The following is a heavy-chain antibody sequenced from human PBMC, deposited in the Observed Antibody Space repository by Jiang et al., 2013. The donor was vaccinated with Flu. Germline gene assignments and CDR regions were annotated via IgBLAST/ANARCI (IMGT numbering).Heavy chain of an antibody. D-gene: IGHD6-6*01. V-gene: IGHV4-39*07. CDR1: GDSITSSDHY. Sequence: GPGLVKPSETLSLTCTVSGDSITSSDHYWGWVRQPPGKGLEWIGSMSYGGNTYDNASLRSRVTISLDTSNNQFSLKLTSVTAADTAYYYCATMGYSSSSKFLDYWGQGRLVTVSS. CDR3: ATMGYSSSSKFLDY. CDR2: MSYGGNT. J-gene: IGHJ4*02.